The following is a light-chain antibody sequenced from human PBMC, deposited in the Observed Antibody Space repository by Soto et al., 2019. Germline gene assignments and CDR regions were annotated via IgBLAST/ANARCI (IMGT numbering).Light chain of an antibody. Sequence: EIVLTQSPGTLSLSPGERVTLSCRASQSVSSSYLAWYQQKPGQAPRLLIYGASSRATGIPDRFSGSGSGTDFTLTISRLEPEDFAVYYCQQYGSSPPYPFGQGTKLEIK. CDR2: GAS. V-gene: IGKV3-20*01. CDR1: QSVSSSY. J-gene: IGKJ2*01. CDR3: QQYGSSPPYP.